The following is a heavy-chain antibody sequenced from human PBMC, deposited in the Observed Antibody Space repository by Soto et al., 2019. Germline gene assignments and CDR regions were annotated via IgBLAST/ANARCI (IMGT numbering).Heavy chain of an antibody. CDR2: IYYSGRT. CDR1: GVSISSGDYY. CDR3: ARTTVATPTYNWFDS. Sequence: PSETLSLTGTVSGVSISSGDYYWSWIRQPPGKGLEWIGYIYYSGRTYYSPSLKSRVTISLDRSKKQFSLSLSSVTAADSALYYCARTTVATPTYNWFDSWGQGTLVTVSS. V-gene: IGHV4-30-4*01. D-gene: IGHD4-17*01. J-gene: IGHJ5*01.